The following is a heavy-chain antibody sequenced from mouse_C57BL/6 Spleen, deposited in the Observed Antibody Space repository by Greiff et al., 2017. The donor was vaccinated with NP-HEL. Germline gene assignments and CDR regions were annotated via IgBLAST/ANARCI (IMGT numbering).Heavy chain of an antibody. J-gene: IGHJ3*01. CDR1: GYTFTSYW. D-gene: IGHD2-3*01. V-gene: IGHV1-74*01. CDR2: IHPSDSDT. CDR3: AIKDGYYAQGFAY. Sequence: QVQLKQPGAELVKPGASVKVSCKASGYTFTSYWMHWVKQRPGQGLEWIGRIHPSDSDTNYNQKFKGKATLTVDKSSSTAYMQLSSLTSEDSAVYYCAIKDGYYAQGFAYWGQGTLVTVSA.